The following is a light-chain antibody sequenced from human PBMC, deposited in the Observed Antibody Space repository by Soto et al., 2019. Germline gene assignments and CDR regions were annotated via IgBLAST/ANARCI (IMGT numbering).Light chain of an antibody. CDR2: EVA. CDR3: SSYTNTSPLYV. J-gene: IGLJ1*01. CDR1: SSDIGFYNY. V-gene: IGLV2-14*01. Sequence: QSVLTQPASVSGSPGQSITISCTGTSSDIGFYNYVSWYQQHPGEAPKLIIYEVAKRPSGVSSRFSGSKSGNTASLTISGLQAEDEADYHCSSYTNTSPLYVFGTGTKVTVL.